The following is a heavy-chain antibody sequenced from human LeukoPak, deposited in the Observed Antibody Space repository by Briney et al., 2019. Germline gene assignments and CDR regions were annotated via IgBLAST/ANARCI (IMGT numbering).Heavy chain of an antibody. V-gene: IGHV1-18*01. CDR2: ISAYNGET. D-gene: IGHD4-11*01. J-gene: IGHJ4*02. CDR3: ARIADYSLNWYFDY. Sequence: ASVKVSCKASGYTFSSYGISWVRQAPGQGLEWMGWISAYNGETKYAQNLQGRVTMTTDTSTSTCYMELRSLRSDDTAVYYCARIADYSLNWYFDYWGQGPLVTVSS. CDR1: GYTFSSYG.